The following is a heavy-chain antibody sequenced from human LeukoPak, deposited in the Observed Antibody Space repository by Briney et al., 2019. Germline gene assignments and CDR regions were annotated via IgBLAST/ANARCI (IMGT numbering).Heavy chain of an antibody. CDR1: GGTFSSYA. CDR2: IIPIFGTA. J-gene: IGHJ5*02. V-gene: IGHV1-69*01. D-gene: IGHD3-10*01. CDR3: ARISGSSRAFDP. Sequence: EASVKVSCKASGGTFSSYAISWVRQAPGQGLEWMGGIIPIFGTANYAQKFQGRVTITADESTSTAYMELSSLRSEDTAVYYCARISGSSRAFDPWGQGTLVTVSS.